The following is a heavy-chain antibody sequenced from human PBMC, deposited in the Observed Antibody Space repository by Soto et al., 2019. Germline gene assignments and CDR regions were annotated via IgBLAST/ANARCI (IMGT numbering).Heavy chain of an antibody. CDR1: GYTFTGYA. Sequence: QVQLVQSGAEEKKPGASVKVSCKASGYTFTGYAMHWVRQAPGQRLEWMGWINAGNGNTKYSQEFRGRVTITRDTSASTAYMALSSLRSEDTAVYYCAGAVAVAADFDYWGQGTLVTVSS. J-gene: IGHJ4*02. CDR3: AGAVAVAADFDY. D-gene: IGHD6-19*01. CDR2: INAGNGNT. V-gene: IGHV1-3*05.